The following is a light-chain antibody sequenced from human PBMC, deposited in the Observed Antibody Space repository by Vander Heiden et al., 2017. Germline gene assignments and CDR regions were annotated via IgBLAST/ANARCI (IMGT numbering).Light chain of an antibody. V-gene: IGKV1-39*01. CDR3: QQSDSTPFT. CDR2: AAS. J-gene: IGKJ3*01. Sequence: DIQLTQSPSSLSASVGDSVTITCRASQSISSYLNWYQQKPGKAPKLLIYAASSLQSGVPSRFSGSGSGTDCTLTISSLQPEDFATDYCQQSDSTPFTFGHGTKVDIK. CDR1: QSISSY.